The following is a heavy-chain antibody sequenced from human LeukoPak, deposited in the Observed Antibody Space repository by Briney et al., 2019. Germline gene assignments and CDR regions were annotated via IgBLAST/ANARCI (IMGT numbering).Heavy chain of an antibody. J-gene: IGHJ4*02. CDR2: INRNGNT. V-gene: IGHV4-34*01. CDR3: ARLVPERFFQLNPEGYYDY. D-gene: IGHD3-3*01. Sequence: SETLSLTCAISDEPFSGYYWGWIRQPPGKGLELIGEINRNGNTDYNPSLKSRVSMSIDTFKNQFSLKLISVTAADTAVYFCARLVPERFFQLNPEGYYDYWGQGTLVTVSS. CDR1: DEPFSGYY.